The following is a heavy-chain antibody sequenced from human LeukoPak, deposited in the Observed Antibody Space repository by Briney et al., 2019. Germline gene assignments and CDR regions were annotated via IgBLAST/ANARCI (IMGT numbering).Heavy chain of an antibody. CDR2: ISGYTGNT. J-gene: IGHJ5*02. D-gene: IGHD3-10*01. CDR1: GYTFSSYG. CDR3: ARSSWFGGRSEWRWFDP. V-gene: IGHV1-18*01. Sequence: GASVKVPCKASGYTFSSYGISWVRQAPGQGLEWMGWISGYTGNTNYAQNLQGRVTMTTDTSTSTAYMELRSLRSDDTALYYCARSSWFGGRSEWRWFDPWGQGTLVTVSS.